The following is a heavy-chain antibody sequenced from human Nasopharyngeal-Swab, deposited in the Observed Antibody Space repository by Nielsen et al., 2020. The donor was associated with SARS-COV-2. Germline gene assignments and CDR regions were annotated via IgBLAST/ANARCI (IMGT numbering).Heavy chain of an antibody. CDR3: ARVVPARVTFDY. V-gene: IGHV4-39*07. CDR2: LYYTGDT. Sequence: SETLSLTCSVSGDSISSSGYYWGWVRQPPGKGLEWIGRLYYTGDTSYNPSLRGRVTLSVDTSKNQVSLKLRSVTAADTAIYYCARVVPARVTFDYWGQGLLVTVSS. D-gene: IGHD5-18*01. J-gene: IGHJ4*02. CDR1: GDSISSSGYY.